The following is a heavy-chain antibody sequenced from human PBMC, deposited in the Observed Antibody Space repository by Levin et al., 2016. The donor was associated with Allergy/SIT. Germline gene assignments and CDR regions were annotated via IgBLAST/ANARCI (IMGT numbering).Heavy chain of an antibody. CDR1: GFTFDDYA. CDR3: ARDRLLRGVMISPFDY. J-gene: IGHJ4*02. CDR2: IHWNDETT. D-gene: IGHD3-10*01. V-gene: IGHV3-20*04. Sequence: ETLSLTCAASGFTFDDYAMSWVRQAPGKGLEWVSGIHWNDETTDYADSVKGRFTISRDNAKKSLYLQMNSLRAEDTAFYYCARDRLLRGVMISPFDYWGQGTLVTVSS.